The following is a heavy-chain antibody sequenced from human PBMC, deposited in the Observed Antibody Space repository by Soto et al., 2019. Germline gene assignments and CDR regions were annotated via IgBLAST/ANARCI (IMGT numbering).Heavy chain of an antibody. Sequence: PGGSLRLSCAASGFTFSTYCLHWVRQAPGKGLEWVAVISYDGRNKYYADSVEGRFTISRDDSKNTLYLQMNSLTAEDTAVYYCAKDMSSGSGSYFDWGQGTLVTVSS. CDR3: AKDMSSGSGSYFD. V-gene: IGHV3-30*18. CDR2: ISYDGRNK. J-gene: IGHJ4*02. CDR1: GFTFSTYC. D-gene: IGHD3-10*01.